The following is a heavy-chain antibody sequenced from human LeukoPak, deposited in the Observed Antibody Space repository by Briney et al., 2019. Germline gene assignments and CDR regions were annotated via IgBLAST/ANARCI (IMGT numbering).Heavy chain of an antibody. Sequence: SETLSLPCTVSGGPISSYYWSWIRPPPGKGLEWIGYIYYSGSTNYNPSLKSRVTISVDTSKNQFSLKLSSVTAADTAVYYCARDGHYYDSSGYYWNYYYGMDVWGQGTTVTVSS. D-gene: IGHD3-22*01. CDR2: IYYSGST. CDR3: ARDGHYYDSSGYYWNYYYGMDV. J-gene: IGHJ6*02. V-gene: IGHV4-59*01. CDR1: GGPISSYY.